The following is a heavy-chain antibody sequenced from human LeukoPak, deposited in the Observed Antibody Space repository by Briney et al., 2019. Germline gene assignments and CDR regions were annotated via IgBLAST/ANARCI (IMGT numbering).Heavy chain of an antibody. CDR3: ARELIRNWFDP. Sequence: SETLSLTCTVSGGSISGYYWSWIRQPPGKGPEWIGYIYYSGSTNYNPSLKSRVTISVDTSKNQFSLKLSSVTAADTAVYYCARELIRNWFDPWGQGTLVTVSS. CDR2: IYYSGST. J-gene: IGHJ5*02. CDR1: GGSISGYY. D-gene: IGHD3-22*01. V-gene: IGHV4-59*01.